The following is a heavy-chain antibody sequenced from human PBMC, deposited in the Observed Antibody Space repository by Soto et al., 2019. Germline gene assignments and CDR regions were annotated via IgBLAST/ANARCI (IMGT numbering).Heavy chain of an antibody. CDR1: DFTFSTFA. J-gene: IGHJ4*02. Sequence: PGGSLRLSCSASDFTFSTFAMSWVLQAPGKGLEWVSAISGSGGSTYYADSVKGRFTISTDTSKNTLYLQMNSLRAEDTALYYCAKSYSNNWHEYFDYWGQRTLVTVSS. CDR3: AKSYSNNWHEYFDY. V-gene: IGHV3-23*01. D-gene: IGHD6-13*01. CDR2: ISGSGGST.